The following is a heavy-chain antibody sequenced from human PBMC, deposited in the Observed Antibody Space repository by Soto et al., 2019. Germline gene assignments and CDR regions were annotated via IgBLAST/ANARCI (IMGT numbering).Heavy chain of an antibody. D-gene: IGHD1-26*01. J-gene: IGHJ4*02. V-gene: IGHV3-33*01. CDR3: ARDGVGATTYFGYFDY. CDR2: TRHDGSNT. CDR1: GFNFRGHG. Sequence: QVQLVESGGGVVQPGRSLRLSCAASGFNFRGHGMHWVRQAPGKGLEWVAITRHDGSNTYYADSVRGRFTISRDNSKNTLYLQMNSLRVEDTAVYYCARDGVGATTYFGYFDYWGQGTPITVSS.